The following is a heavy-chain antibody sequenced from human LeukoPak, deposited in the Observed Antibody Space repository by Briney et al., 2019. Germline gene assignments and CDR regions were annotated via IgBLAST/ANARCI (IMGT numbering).Heavy chain of an antibody. J-gene: IGHJ4*02. CDR3: AKDRRRYSSSWTYYFDY. V-gene: IGHV3-30*02. CDR1: GFTFSSYG. Sequence: GRSLRLSCAASGFTFSSYGMHWVRQAPGKGLEWVAFIRYDGSNKYYADSVKGRFTISRDNSKNTLYLQMNSLRAEDTAVYYCAKDRRRYSSSWTYYFDYWGQGTLVTVSS. D-gene: IGHD6-13*01. CDR2: IRYDGSNK.